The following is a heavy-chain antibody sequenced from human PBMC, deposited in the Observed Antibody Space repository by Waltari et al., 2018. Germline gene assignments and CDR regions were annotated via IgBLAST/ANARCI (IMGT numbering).Heavy chain of an antibody. CDR1: GGTSGSYA. D-gene: IGHD3-10*01. V-gene: IGHV1-69*12. Sequence: QVQLVQSGAEVRKPGSSVKISWKASGGTSGSYAISWVRQAPGQGLEWMGGFIPIFGIANYAQKFQGRVTITADESTSTAYMELSSLRSEDTAVYYCARDWFRELFPGYDAFDIWGQGTMVTVSS. J-gene: IGHJ3*02. CDR3: ARDWFRELFPGYDAFDI. CDR2: FIPIFGIA.